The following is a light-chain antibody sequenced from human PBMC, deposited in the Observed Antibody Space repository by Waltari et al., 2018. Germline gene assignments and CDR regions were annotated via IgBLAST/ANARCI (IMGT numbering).Light chain of an antibody. CDR1: QSIGSY. J-gene: IGKJ4*01. Sequence: EIVLTQSPVTLSLSPWDTATLSCRASQSIGSYLAWYQRKPGQAPRLLIYDASNRAAGIPPRFSGGGSGTDFTLTISGLEPEDFAVYYCQHRNTGLTFGGGTKVEIE. V-gene: IGKV3-11*01. CDR3: QHRNTGLT. CDR2: DAS.